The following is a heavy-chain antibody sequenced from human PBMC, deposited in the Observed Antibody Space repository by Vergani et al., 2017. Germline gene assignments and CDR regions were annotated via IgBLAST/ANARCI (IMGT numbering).Heavy chain of an antibody. J-gene: IGHJ4*02. CDR2: IYPGDSDN. CDR1: GYSSTSYW. CDR3: ARLSSSGYYDY. D-gene: IGHD3-22*01. Sequence: EVQLVQSGAEVKKPGESLKISCKGSGYSSTSYWIGWVRQLPGKCLEWKGIIYPGDSDNRYSPSIQGEVTISADKSISTAYLQWSSLKASDTAMYYCARLSSSGYYDYWGQGTLVTVSS. V-gene: IGHV5-51*01.